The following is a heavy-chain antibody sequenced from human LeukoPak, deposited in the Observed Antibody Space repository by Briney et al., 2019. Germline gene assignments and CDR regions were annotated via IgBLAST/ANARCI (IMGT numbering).Heavy chain of an antibody. Sequence: GASVKVSCKASGFTFTSYYMHWVRQAPGQGLEWMGWINPNSGGTNYAQKFQGRVTMTRDTSISTAYMELSRLRSDDTAVYYCASVRGRWSSAPPTFDYWGQGTLVTVSS. CDR1: GFTFTSYY. D-gene: IGHD3-22*01. V-gene: IGHV1-2*02. J-gene: IGHJ4*02. CDR2: INPNSGGT. CDR3: ASVRGRWSSAPPTFDY.